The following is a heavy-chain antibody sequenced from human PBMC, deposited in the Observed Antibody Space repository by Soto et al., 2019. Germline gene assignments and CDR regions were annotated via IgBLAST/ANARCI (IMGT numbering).Heavy chain of an antibody. D-gene: IGHD2-15*01. CDR2: TYYRSLWYS. CDR1: GDSVSSISFA. V-gene: IGHV6-1*01. CDR3: ARSEEDSDYYYYGLDV. J-gene: IGHJ6*02. Sequence: PSQTLALACVISGDSVSSISFACNLVRQSPSRGLEWLGRTYYRSLWYSDFAVSVRGRIVINADTSKNQFSLQLNSVTPEDTAVYFCARSEEDSDYYYYGLDVWGQGTTVTVSS.